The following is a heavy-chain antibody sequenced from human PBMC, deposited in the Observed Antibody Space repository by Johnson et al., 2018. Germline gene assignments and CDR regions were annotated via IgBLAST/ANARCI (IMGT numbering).Heavy chain of an antibody. V-gene: IGHV3-30-3*01. CDR3: ARPPDYSNYYYYLDV. CDR2: ISYDGSDK. Sequence: VQLVESGGGVVQPGRSXRLSCAASGFTFSSFPIHWVRQAPGKGLEWVAVISYDGSDKYYADSVKGRFTISRDNSKNTLYLQMNSLRAEDTAVYYCARPPDYSNYYYYLDVWGKGTTVTVSS. J-gene: IGHJ6*03. CDR1: GFTFSSFP. D-gene: IGHD4-11*01.